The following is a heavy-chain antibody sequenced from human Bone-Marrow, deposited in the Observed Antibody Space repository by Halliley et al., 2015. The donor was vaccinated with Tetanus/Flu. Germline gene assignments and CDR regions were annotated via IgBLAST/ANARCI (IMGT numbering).Heavy chain of an antibody. D-gene: IGHD2-21*01. J-gene: IGHJ6*02. Sequence: IIYPGDSDTGYSPSFQGQVTISVDTSTRTAFLQWSSLRASDTAIYYCARQEGMVRNYYGMDVWGQGTTVTVS. CDR3: ARQEGMVRNYYGMDV. CDR2: IYPGDSDT. V-gene: IGHV5-51*01.